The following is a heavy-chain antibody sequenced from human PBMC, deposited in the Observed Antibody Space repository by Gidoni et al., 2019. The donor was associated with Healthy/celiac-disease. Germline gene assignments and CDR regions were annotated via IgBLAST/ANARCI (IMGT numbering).Heavy chain of an antibody. J-gene: IGHJ4*02. D-gene: IGHD3-10*01. V-gene: IGHV3-15*01. CDR3: TTDGLNYYGSGSHYY. CDR2: IKSKTDGGTT. CDR1: GFPFSNAW. Sequence: EVQLVESGGGLVKPGGSLRLSCAASGFPFSNAWMSWVRQAPGKGLEWVGRIKSKTDGGTTDYAAPVKGRFTISRDDSKNTLYLQMNSLKTEDTAVYYCTTDGLNYYGSGSHYYWGQGTLVTVSS.